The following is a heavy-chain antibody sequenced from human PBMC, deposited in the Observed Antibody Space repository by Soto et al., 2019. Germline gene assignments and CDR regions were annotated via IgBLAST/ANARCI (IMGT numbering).Heavy chain of an antibody. D-gene: IGHD1-1*01. CDR2: IYYSGST. CDR1: GGSISSYY. CDR3: ARRYGYSFDY. Sequence: SETLSLTCTVSGGSISSYYWSWIRQPPGKGLEWIGYIYYSGSTNYNPSLKSRVTISVDTSKNQFSLKLSSVTAADTAVYYCARRYGYSFDYWGQRTLVTVSS. V-gene: IGHV4-59*08. J-gene: IGHJ4*02.